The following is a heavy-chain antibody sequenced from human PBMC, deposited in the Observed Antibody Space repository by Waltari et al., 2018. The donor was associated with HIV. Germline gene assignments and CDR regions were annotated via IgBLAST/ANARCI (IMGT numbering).Heavy chain of an antibody. V-gene: IGHV3-30*01. D-gene: IGHD2-21*01. J-gene: IGHJ6*02. Sequence: QVQLVESGGGVVQPGRSLRLSCAASGFTFSRYAMPWVRKAPGKGLEWVAVISYDGSNKYYADSVKGRFTISRDNSKNTLYLQMNSLRAEDTAVYYCRGEAKGNYYGMDVWGQGTTVTVSS. CDR2: ISYDGSNK. CDR1: GFTFSRYA. CDR3: RGEAKGNYYGMDV.